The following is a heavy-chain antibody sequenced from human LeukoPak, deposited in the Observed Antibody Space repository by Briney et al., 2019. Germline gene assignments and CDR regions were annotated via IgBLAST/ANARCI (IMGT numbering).Heavy chain of an antibody. Sequence: GGSLRLSCAASGFIFSSYGMNWVCQAPGKGLEWVAFIRYDGSNEYYADSVKGQFTISRDSSKNTLYLQMNSLRAEDTAVYYCAKDPNGDYIGTFDIWGQGTMVTVSS. CDR1: GFIFSSYG. V-gene: IGHV3-30*02. J-gene: IGHJ3*02. CDR2: IRYDGSNE. CDR3: AKDPNGDYIGTFDI. D-gene: IGHD4-17*01.